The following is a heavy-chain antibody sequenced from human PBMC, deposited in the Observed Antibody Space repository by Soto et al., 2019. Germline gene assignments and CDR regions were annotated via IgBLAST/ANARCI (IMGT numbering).Heavy chain of an antibody. CDR2: ITSRDNTI. CDR3: VRGEYSGYELVNYGMDV. D-gene: IGHD5-12*01. V-gene: IGHV3-48*02. CDR1: GFSFISYN. J-gene: IGHJ6*02. Sequence: EVQLVESGGGLVQPGGSLRLSCVASGFSFISYNMNWVRQAPGKGLEWVSYITSRDNTIYYTDSVKGRFTISRDNARNSLYLQMHSLRDDDTAVYYCVRGEYSGYELVNYGMDVWGQGTTVTVSS.